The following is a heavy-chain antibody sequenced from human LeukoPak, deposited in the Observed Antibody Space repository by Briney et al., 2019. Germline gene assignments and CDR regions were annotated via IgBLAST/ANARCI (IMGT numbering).Heavy chain of an antibody. J-gene: IGHJ4*02. CDR1: GYTFTSNY. CDR2: INPSGGST. Sequence: ASVKVSCKASGYTFTSNYMHWVRQAPGQGLEWMGIINPSGGSTSYAQKFQGRVTMTRDMSTSTVYMELSSLRSEDTAVYYCARDLSHDDIVVVAFDYWGQGTLVTVSS. D-gene: IGHD2-15*01. CDR3: ARDLSHDDIVVVAFDY. V-gene: IGHV1-46*01.